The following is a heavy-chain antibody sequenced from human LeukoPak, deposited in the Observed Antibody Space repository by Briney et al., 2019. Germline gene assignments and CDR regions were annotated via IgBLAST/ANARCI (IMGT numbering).Heavy chain of an antibody. D-gene: IGHD4-17*01. CDR3: ARSDYGVAFDI. Sequence: SETLSLTCTVSADSISNFWWNWLRLPAGKGLEWIGRIHTSGGNNYNPSLRSRVTMSLDTSKNQFSLKLSSVTAADTAVYYCARSDYGVAFDIWGQGTMVTVSS. V-gene: IGHV4-4*07. CDR2: IHTSGGN. CDR1: ADSISNFW. J-gene: IGHJ3*02.